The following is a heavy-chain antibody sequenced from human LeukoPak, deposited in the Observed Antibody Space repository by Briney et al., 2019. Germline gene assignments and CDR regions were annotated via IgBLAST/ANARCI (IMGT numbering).Heavy chain of an antibody. V-gene: IGHV1-8*01. J-gene: IGHJ4*02. CDR3: ASVYSPLGPYFDY. D-gene: IGHD4-11*01. Sequence: GASVKVSCKASGYTFTSYDINWVRQATGQGLEWMGWMNPNSGNTGYAQKFQGRVTMTRNTSISTAYMELSSLRSEDTAVYYCASVYSPLGPYFDYWGQGTLVTVSS. CDR1: GYTFTSYD. CDR2: MNPNSGNT.